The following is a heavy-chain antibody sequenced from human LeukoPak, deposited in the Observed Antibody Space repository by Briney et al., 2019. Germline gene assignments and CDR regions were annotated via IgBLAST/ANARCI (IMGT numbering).Heavy chain of an antibody. CDR3: ARIRVATNSFDY. CDR2: IAWDDDK. V-gene: IGHV2-70*11. D-gene: IGHD5-12*01. J-gene: IGHJ4*02. Sequence: SGPALFKPTPTLTLTCTFSGFSLRTRGMCVSWIRQPPGKALEWLSRIAWDDDKYYSTSLKTRLTISNDTSKNQVFLTMTNVDPVDTATYYCARIRVATNSFDYWGQGTLVTVSS. CDR1: GFSLRTRGMC.